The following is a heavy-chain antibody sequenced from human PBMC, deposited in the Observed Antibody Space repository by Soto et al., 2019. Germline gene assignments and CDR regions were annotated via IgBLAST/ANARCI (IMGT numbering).Heavy chain of an antibody. Sequence: TLSLTCTVSGGSISSGGYYWSLIRQHPGKGLEWIGYIYYSGSTYYNPSLKSRVTISVDTSKNQFSLKLSSVTAADTAVYYCAREYTFGGGIVIDYWGQGTLVTVSS. CDR1: GGSISSGGYY. CDR3: AREYTFGGGIVIDY. V-gene: IGHV4-31*03. J-gene: IGHJ4*02. D-gene: IGHD3-16*02. CDR2: IYYSGST.